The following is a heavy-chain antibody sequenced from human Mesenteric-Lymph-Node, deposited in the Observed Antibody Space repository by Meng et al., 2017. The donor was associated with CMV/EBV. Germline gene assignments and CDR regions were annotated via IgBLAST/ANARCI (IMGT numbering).Heavy chain of an antibody. CDR1: RYTFISYY. CDR3: ARVGSMVRGVIFDY. D-gene: IGHD3-10*01. V-gene: IGHV1-46*01. J-gene: IGHJ4*02. Sequence: KASRYTFISYYIHWVRQAPGQGPEWIGLINPNGGSTSYAQKFQGRVTMTRDTSTSTVYMELSSLRSEDTAVYYCARVGSMVRGVIFDYWGRGTLVTVSS. CDR2: INPNGGST.